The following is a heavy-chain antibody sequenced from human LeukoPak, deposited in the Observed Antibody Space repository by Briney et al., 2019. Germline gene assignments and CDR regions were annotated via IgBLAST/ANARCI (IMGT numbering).Heavy chain of an antibody. J-gene: IGHJ4*02. V-gene: IGHV3-30*18. CDR2: ISYGGSNK. CDR3: AKVIRDDILTGFDY. D-gene: IGHD3-9*01. Sequence: PGGSLRLSCAASGFTFSSFGMHWVRQAPGKGLEWVAVISYGGSNKYYVDSVKGRFTISRDNSKNTLYLQMNSLRREDTAVYYCAKVIRDDILTGFDYWGQGTLVTVSS. CDR1: GFTFSSFG.